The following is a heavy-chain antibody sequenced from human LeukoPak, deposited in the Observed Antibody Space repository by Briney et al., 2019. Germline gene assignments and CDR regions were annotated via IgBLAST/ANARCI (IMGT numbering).Heavy chain of an antibody. V-gene: IGHV3-9*03. CDR2: ISWNSGSI. Sequence: GRSLRLSCAASGFTFDDYAMHWVRQAPGKGLEWVSGISWNSGSIGYADSVKGRFTISRDNAKNSLYLQMNSLRAEDMALYYCAKDQTPYGTRGGFDYWGQGTLVTVSS. D-gene: IGHD3-10*01. J-gene: IGHJ4*02. CDR3: AKDQTPYGTRGGFDY. CDR1: GFTFDDYA.